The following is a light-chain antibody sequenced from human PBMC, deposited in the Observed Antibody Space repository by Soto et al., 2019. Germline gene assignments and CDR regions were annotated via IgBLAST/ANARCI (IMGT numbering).Light chain of an antibody. CDR2: EVT. V-gene: IGLV2-14*01. CDR1: SXDVGGYNY. CDR3: SSYTSSSTYV. J-gene: IGLJ1*01. Sequence: QSVLTQPASVSGSPGQSITISCTGTSXDVGGYNYVSWYQQHPAKAPKLMIYEVTWRPSGVSNRFSGSKSGNTASLTISGLQAEDEADYYCSSYTSSSTYVFGTGTKVTVL.